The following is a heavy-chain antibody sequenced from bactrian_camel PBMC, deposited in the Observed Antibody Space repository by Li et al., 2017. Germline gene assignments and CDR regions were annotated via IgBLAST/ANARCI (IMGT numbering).Heavy chain of an antibody. V-gene: IGHV3S25*01. CDR3: AAEPRPSYYTDYGIPCQPLSDKYNY. Sequence: QLVESGGGSVQAGGSLRLSCAISGYTDSSYCMAWFRQAPGKEREGVAAMNILYGSTWYSDSVKGRFTVSRDNANNTVNLMMNSLKPEDTGLYICAAEPRPSYYTDYGIPCQPLSDKYNYWGQGTQVTVS. D-gene: IGHD4*01. J-gene: IGHJ4*01. CDR1: GYTDSSYC. CDR2: MNILYGST.